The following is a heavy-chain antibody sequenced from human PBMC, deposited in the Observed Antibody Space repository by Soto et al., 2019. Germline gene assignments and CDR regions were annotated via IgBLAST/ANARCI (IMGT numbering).Heavy chain of an antibody. CDR1: GGTISSGGYY. V-gene: IGHV4-39*07. Sequence: PSETLSLTCTVSGGTISSGGYYWTWIRQPPGTGLEWIGEINHSGSTNYNPSLKSRVTISVDTSKNQFSLKLSSVTAADTAVYYCAREPINWGQGTLVTVSS. J-gene: IGHJ4*02. CDR3: AREPIN. D-gene: IGHD5-12*01. CDR2: INHSGST.